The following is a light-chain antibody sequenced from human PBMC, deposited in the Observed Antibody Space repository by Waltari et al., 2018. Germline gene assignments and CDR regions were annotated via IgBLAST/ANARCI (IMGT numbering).Light chain of an antibody. CDR3: TSYTDSRIFDVV. CDR2: NVI. V-gene: IGLV2-14*03. CDR1: SSDVGGYNH. Sequence: QSALTQPASVSGSPGQSITISCPGTSSDVGGYNHVSWYQQHPGKVPKLMIYNVINRPSGVSIRFSGSKSGNTASLTISGLQAEDEADYYCTSYTDSRIFDVVFGGGTRLTVL. J-gene: IGLJ2*01.